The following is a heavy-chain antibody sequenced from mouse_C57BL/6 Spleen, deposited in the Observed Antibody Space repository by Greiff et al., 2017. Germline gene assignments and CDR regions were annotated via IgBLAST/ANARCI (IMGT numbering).Heavy chain of an antibody. CDR2: IDPSDSYT. CDR3: AIITTVGADPFDY. J-gene: IGHJ2*01. V-gene: IGHV1-69*01. CDR1: GYTFTSYW. D-gene: IGHD1-1*01. Sequence: QVQLQQPGAELVMPGASVKLSCKASGYTFTSYWMHWVKQRPGQGLEWIGEIDPSDSYTNYNQKFKGKSTLPVDKASSTAYMQLSSLTSEDSAVYYCAIITTVGADPFDYWGQGTTLTVSS.